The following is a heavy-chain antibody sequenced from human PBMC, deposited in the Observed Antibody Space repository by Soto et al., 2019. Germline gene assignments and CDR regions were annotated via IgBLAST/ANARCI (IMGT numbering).Heavy chain of an antibody. CDR3: SLLEFTDDAVRDF. D-gene: IGHD2-15*01. J-gene: IGHJ4*01. V-gene: IGHV1-69*01. CDR1: GGPLSKYG. CDR2: ITPIVGTT. Sequence: QVQLAQSGAEVKKPASSVRVSCKASGGPLSKYGIGWVRQAPGQRLEYLGGITPIVGTTTYVQKFHGGLTITADESANTIYMELSRLIPEDTAIYYCSLLEFTDDAVRDFWGHGTLVIVSS.